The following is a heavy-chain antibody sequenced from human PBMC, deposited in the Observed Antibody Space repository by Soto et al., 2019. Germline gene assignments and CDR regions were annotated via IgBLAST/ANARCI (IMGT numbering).Heavy chain of an antibody. CDR1: GDSISSGGYS. CDR2: TYHSGGT. J-gene: IGHJ4*02. CDR3: ARESLSGYYFDF. V-gene: IGHV4-30-2*06. Sequence: QLQLQESGSGLVKPSQTLSLTCVVSGDSISSGGYSWNWIRQSPGKGLEWIGHTYHSGGTLYNPSVESRVTISVHKSKNQFSLRLTSVTAPDTAVYYCARESLSGYYFDFWGQGTLVTVSS. D-gene: IGHD3-22*01.